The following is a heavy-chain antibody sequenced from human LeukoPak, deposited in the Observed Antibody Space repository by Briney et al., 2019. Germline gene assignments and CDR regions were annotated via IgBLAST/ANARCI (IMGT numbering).Heavy chain of an antibody. CDR2: ISSRSGYI. D-gene: IGHD6-19*01. J-gene: IGHJ4*02. CDR3: ASFDSSGWHYFDY. V-gene: IGHV3-21*01. Sequence: AGSLPLSRAASGFTFSSYSMSWVRQAPGKGLEWVSSISSRSGYIYYGDSVKGRFTISRDNAKNSLYLQMNTLRAEDTAVYYCASFDSSGWHYFDYWGQGA. CDR1: GFTFSSYS.